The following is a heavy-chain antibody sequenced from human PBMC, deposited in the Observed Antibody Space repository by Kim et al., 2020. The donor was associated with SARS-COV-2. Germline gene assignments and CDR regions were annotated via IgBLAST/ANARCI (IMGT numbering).Heavy chain of an antibody. D-gene: IGHD2-15*01. J-gene: IGHJ4*02. Sequence: GGSLRLSCTASGFTFGDYAMSWFRQAPGKGLEWVGFIRSKAYGGTTEYAASVKGRFTISRDDSKSIAYLQMNSLKTEDTAVYYCTRAALGSLLAPPNFDYWGQGTLVTVSS. CDR1: GFTFGDYA. CDR3: TRAALGSLLAPPNFDY. CDR2: IRSKAYGGTT. V-gene: IGHV3-49*03.